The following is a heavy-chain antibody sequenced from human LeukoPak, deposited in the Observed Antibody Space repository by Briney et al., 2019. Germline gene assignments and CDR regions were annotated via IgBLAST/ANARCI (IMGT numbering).Heavy chain of an antibody. J-gene: IGHJ4*02. CDR2: ISGSGCST. CDR3: AKVLRGSQSDY. V-gene: IGHV3-23*01. Sequence: GGSLRLSCAASGFTFSSYAMCWVRPAPEKGLEWVSAISGSGCSTYSADAVKGRFTISRDNSKNTLYLQMSSLRAEDTAVYYCAKVLRGSQSDYWGQGTLVTVSS. CDR1: GFTFSSYA. D-gene: IGHD2-15*01.